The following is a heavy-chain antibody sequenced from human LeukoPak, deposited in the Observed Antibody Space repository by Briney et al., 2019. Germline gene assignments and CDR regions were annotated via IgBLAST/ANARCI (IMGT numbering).Heavy chain of an antibody. CDR2: ISSSGSTI. V-gene: IGHV3-48*03. CDR1: GFTFSSYE. CDR3: ARGWTLDS. Sequence: GGSLRLSCAASGFTFSSYEMKWVRQAPGKGLECVSYISSSGSTIYYADSVNGRFTISRDNAQNSLSLQMNSLRAEDTAVYYCARGWTLDSWGQGTLVTVSS. D-gene: IGHD1-1*01. J-gene: IGHJ4*02.